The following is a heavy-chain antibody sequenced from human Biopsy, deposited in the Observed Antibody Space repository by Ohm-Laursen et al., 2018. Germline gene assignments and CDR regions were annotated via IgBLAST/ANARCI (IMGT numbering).Heavy chain of an antibody. Sequence: DTLSLTCTVSGDSVTKYYWSWIRQPPGKGLEWIGHIYYSVMTNYNPSLQSRVSISVDTSRNQVSLTLSSVTAADTAVYYCARDSGILNYGNFKYYHYYGMDVWGQGTKVTVS. V-gene: IGHV4-59*02. J-gene: IGHJ6*02. D-gene: IGHD4-11*01. CDR3: ARDSGILNYGNFKYYHYYGMDV. CDR2: IYYSVMT. CDR1: GDSVTKYY.